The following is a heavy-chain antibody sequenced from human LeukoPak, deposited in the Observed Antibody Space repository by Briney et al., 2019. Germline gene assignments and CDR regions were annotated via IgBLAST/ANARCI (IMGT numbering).Heavy chain of an antibody. V-gene: IGHV3-74*01. D-gene: IGHD2-21*02. J-gene: IGHJ4*02. CDR1: GFTFSSYW. Sequence: PGGSLRLSCAASGFTFSSYWMHWVRQAPGKGVVWVSRIVSDGRSTSYADSVKGRFTLSRDNAKNTLSLQMNSLRAEDTAVYYCARGYYCGGDCYSNDYWGQGTLVTVSS. CDR3: ARGYYCGGDCYSNDY. CDR2: IVSDGRST.